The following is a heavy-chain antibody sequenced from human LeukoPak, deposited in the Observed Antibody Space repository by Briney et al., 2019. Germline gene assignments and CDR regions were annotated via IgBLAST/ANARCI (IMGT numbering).Heavy chain of an antibody. D-gene: IGHD2-15*01. Sequence: ASVKVSCKASGYTFTSYAMHWVRQAPGQRLEWMGWINAGNGNTKYSQKFQGRVTITRDTSASTAYMELSSLRSEDTAVYYCARGGFEYCSGGSCSGFDYWGQGTLVTVSS. J-gene: IGHJ4*02. V-gene: IGHV1-3*01. CDR3: ARGGFEYCSGGSCSGFDY. CDR1: GYTFTSYA. CDR2: INAGNGNT.